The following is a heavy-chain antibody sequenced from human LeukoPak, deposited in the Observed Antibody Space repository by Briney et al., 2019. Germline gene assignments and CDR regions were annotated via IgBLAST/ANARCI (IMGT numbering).Heavy chain of an antibody. J-gene: IGHJ6*04. CDR3: AKDRCSNGIGCIYYYMGV. CDR1: SSYY. CDR2: IQYDESNQ. Sequence: SSYYWLWAPQAPGKALEWVAYIQYDESNQQYADSVKGRLSITRDKSKNIPDVQLDNLSADDTGVYYCAKDRCSNGIGCIYYYMGVWGKGTTVTISS. V-gene: IGHV3-30*02. D-gene: IGHD2-8*01.